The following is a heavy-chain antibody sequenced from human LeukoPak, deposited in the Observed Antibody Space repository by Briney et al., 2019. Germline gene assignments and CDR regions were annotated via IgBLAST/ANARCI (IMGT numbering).Heavy chain of an antibody. CDR2: ISGSGGST. CDR3: ASGRGYSSAAFDY. V-gene: IGHV3-23*01. CDR1: GFTFSSYA. J-gene: IGHJ4*02. Sequence: PGGSLRLSCAASGFTFSSYAMSWVRQAPGKGLEWVSAISGSGGSTDYADSVKGRFTISRDNSKNTLYLQMNSLRAEATAVYYFASGRGYSSAAFDYWGEGTLVTVSS. D-gene: IGHD6-19*01.